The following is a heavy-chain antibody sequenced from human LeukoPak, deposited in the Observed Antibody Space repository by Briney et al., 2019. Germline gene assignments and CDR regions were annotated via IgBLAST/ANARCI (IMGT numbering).Heavy chain of an antibody. J-gene: IGHJ4*02. CDR1: GGSISSYY. Sequence: SETLSLTCTVSGGSISSYYWSWIRQPPGKGLEWIGYIYYSGSTNYNPSLKSRVTISVDTSKNQFSLKLSSVTAADTAVYYCARTDLRFSGYFDYWGQGALVTVSS. D-gene: IGHD3-3*01. CDR2: IYYSGST. CDR3: ARTDLRFSGYFDY. V-gene: IGHV4-59*01.